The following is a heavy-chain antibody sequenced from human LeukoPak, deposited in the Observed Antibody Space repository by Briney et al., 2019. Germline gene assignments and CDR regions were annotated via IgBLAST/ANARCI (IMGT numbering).Heavy chain of an antibody. J-gene: IGHJ5*02. Sequence: ASVKVSCKASGYTFTGYYMHWVRQDPGQGLEWMGRINPNSGGTNYAQKSQGRVNITRHTSMSTAHMELSRLRSDDTAVYCCGGEIKGDYESCFDGWGQGTLLTVCS. D-gene: IGHD4-17*01. CDR2: INPNSGGT. CDR3: GGEIKGDYESCFDG. CDR1: GYTFTGYY. V-gene: IGHV1-2*06.